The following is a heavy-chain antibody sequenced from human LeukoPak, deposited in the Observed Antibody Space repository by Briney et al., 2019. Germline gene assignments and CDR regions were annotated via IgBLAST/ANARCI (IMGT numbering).Heavy chain of an antibody. D-gene: IGHD6-19*01. Sequence: SETLSLTCTVSGVSISSGGHSWRWIRQPPGKGLEWIGYIYHSGSGSTYYNPSLKSRVTISIDKSKNQFSLKLNSVTAADTAVYYCARERRYSSGWYFDYWGQGTLVTVSS. CDR3: ARERRYSSGWYFDY. CDR2: IYHSGSGST. J-gene: IGHJ4*02. CDR1: GVSISSGGHS. V-gene: IGHV4-30-2*01.